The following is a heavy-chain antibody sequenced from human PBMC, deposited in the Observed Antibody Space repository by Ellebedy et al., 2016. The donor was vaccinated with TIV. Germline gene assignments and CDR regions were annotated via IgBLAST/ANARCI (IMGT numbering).Heavy chain of an antibody. CDR2: ISYSGST. D-gene: IGHD6-13*01. CDR3: AKVVWQQPVSYAFDI. V-gene: IGHV4-59*01. J-gene: IGHJ3*02. CDR1: GGSISSYY. Sequence: MPSETLSLTCTVSGGSISSYYWGWIRQPPGKGLEWIGYISYSGSTNYNPSLQSRITISVDTSKNHFSLKLSSVTAADTAVYYCAKVVWQQPVSYAFDIWGQGTMVTVSS.